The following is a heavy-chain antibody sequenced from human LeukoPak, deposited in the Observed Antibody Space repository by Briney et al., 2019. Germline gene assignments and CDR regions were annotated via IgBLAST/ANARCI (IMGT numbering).Heavy chain of an antibody. D-gene: IGHD2-15*01. J-gene: IGHJ5*02. CDR3: ARQPRASGGSWGENWFDP. Sequence: GESLKISCKGSGYSFTNYWIGWVRQMPGKGLEWMGIIYPADSDARYSPSFQGQVTISADKSISTAYLQWSSLKASDTAMYYCARQPRASGGSWGENWFDPWGQGTLVTVTS. V-gene: IGHV5-51*01. CDR2: IYPADSDA. CDR1: GYSFTNYW.